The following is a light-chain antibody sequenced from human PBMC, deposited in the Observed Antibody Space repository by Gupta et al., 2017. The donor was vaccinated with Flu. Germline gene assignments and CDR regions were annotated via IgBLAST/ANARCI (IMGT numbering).Light chain of an antibody. CDR2: EGY. Sequence: QSALTQPASVSGSPGQSITIPCTGTSSDLNDYNSGSWYQRHPGKAPKLIIFEGYNRSSGVSNRFSGSKSGNTASLTISGLQAEDEATYYCISYTSRTSFVFGTGTEVSVL. V-gene: IGLV2-14*01. CDR1: SSDLNDYNS. J-gene: IGLJ1*01. CDR3: ISYTSRTSFV.